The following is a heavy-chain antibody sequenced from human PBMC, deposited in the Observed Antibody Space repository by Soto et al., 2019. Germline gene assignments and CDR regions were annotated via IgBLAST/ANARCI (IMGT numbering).Heavy chain of an antibody. J-gene: IGHJ3*02. CDR1: GFTFSSYA. CDR3: ARDLPRIQLWPTLDAFDI. V-gene: IGHV3-30-3*01. D-gene: IGHD5-18*01. CDR2: ISYDGSNK. Sequence: GGSLRLSCAASGFTFSSYAMHWVRQAPGKGLEWVAVISYDGSNKYYADSVKGRFTISRDNSKNTLYLQMNSLRAEDTAVYYCARDLPRIQLWPTLDAFDIWGQGTMVTVSS.